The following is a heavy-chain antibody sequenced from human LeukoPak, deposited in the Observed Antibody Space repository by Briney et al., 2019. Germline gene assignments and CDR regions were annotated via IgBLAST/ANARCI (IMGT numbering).Heavy chain of an antibody. CDR3: ARGFCTNGVCYLFDC. CDR2: INWNGGST. CDR1: GFTFDDYG. J-gene: IGHJ4*02. Sequence: GGSLRLSCAASGFTFDDYGMSWVRQAPGKGLEWVSGINWNGGSTGYADSVKGRFTISRDNAKNSLYLQMNSLRVEDTALYYCARGFCTNGVCYLFDCWGRGTLVTVSS. V-gene: IGHV3-20*04. D-gene: IGHD2-8*01.